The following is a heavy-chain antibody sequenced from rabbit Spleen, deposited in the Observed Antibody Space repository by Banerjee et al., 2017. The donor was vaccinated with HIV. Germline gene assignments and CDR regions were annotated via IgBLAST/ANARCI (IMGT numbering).Heavy chain of an antibody. V-gene: IGHV1S47*01. J-gene: IGHJ4*01. Sequence: QEQLVESGGGLVQPEGSLTLTCTASGFDLSNYGVSWVRQAPGKGLEWIGYIDPVFSSTHYASWVNGRFTISSHNAQNTLYLQLNSLTAADTATYFCARGPDNSYYGNAFNLWGPGTLVTVS. CDR3: ARGPDNSYYGNAFNL. CDR1: GFDLSNYG. CDR2: IDPVFSST. D-gene: IGHD8-1*01.